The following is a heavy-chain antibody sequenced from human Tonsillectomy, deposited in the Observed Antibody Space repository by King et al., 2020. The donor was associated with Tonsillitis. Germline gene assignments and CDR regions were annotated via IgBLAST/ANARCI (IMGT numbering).Heavy chain of an antibody. CDR1: GGSISSSSYY. J-gene: IGHJ4*02. D-gene: IGHD4-23*01. Sequence: VQLQESGPGLVKPSETLSLTCTVSGGSISSSSYYWGWIRQHPGKGLEWIGSIYYSGSTYYNPSLKSRVTISVDTSKNQFPLKLSSVTAADTAVYYCAGNRGPLVTVDYWGQGTLVTVSS. CDR2: IYYSGST. CDR3: AGNRGPLVTVDY. V-gene: IGHV4-39*01.